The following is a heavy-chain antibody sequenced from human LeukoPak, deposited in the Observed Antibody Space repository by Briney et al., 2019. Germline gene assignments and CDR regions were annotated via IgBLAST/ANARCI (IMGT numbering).Heavy chain of an antibody. V-gene: IGHV4-59*01. CDR3: ARGRGFCSGGSCQPPDY. D-gene: IGHD2-15*01. Sequence: PSETLSLTCTVSGGSISSYYWSWIRQPPGKGLEWIGYIYYSGSTNYNPSLKSRVTISVDTSKNQFSLKLTSVTAADMAVYYCARGRGFCSGGSCQPPDYWGQGTLVTVSS. CDR2: IYYSGST. CDR1: GGSISSYY. J-gene: IGHJ4*02.